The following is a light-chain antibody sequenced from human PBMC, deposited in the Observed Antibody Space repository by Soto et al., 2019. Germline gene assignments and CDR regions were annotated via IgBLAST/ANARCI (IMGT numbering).Light chain of an antibody. V-gene: IGKV1-9*01. CDR3: EYLKSFPLT. J-gene: IGKJ4*01. Sequence: IQLTQSPSSLSASVGDRVTITCRASQGIRNYLAWYQQKPGKAQNLLIYLASTLQGGVPSRFSGSGSGSDCSLTIGSLQPEDVATYYCEYLKSFPLTFGGGTKVELK. CDR2: LAS. CDR1: QGIRNY.